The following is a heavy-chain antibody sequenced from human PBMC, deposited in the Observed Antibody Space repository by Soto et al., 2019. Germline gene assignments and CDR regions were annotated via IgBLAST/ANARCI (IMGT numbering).Heavy chain of an antibody. CDR2: IKQDGSEK. Sequence: GGSLRLSCAASGFTFSSYWMSWVRQAPGKGLEWVANIKQDGSEKYYVDSVKGRFTISRDNAKNSLYLQMNSLRAEDTAVYYCARDTSRYCSSTSCLNWFDPWGQGTLATVSS. D-gene: IGHD2-2*01. CDR3: ARDTSRYCSSTSCLNWFDP. CDR1: GFTFSSYW. V-gene: IGHV3-7*01. J-gene: IGHJ5*02.